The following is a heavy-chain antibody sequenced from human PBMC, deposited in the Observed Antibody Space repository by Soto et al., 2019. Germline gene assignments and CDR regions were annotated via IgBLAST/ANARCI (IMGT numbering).Heavy chain of an antibody. J-gene: IGHJ3*02. CDR3: ARDQMGSSGYYYRYAFDI. CDR1: GLTFSNYS. Sequence: GGSLRLSCAASGLTFSNYSVSWVRKAPGKGLEWVSYISSSSSTIYYADSVKGRFTISRDNAKNSLYLQMNSLRDEDTAVYYCARDQMGSSGYYYRYAFDIWGQGTMVTVSS. V-gene: IGHV3-48*02. D-gene: IGHD3-22*01. CDR2: ISSSSSTI.